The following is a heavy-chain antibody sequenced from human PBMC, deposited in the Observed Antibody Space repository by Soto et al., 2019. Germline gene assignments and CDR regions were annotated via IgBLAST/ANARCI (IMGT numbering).Heavy chain of an antibody. J-gene: IGHJ3*02. CDR3: ARYDQLWFGESRGGFDI. CDR1: GFTVSSNY. CDR2: IYSGGST. D-gene: IGHD3-10*01. Sequence: EVQLVESGGGLVQPGGSLRLSCAASGFTVSSNYMSWVRQAPGKGLEWVSVIYSGGSTYYADSVKGRFTISRDNSKNTLYLQLNSLRAEDTAVYYCARYDQLWFGESRGGFDIWGKGTMVIVSS. V-gene: IGHV3-66*01.